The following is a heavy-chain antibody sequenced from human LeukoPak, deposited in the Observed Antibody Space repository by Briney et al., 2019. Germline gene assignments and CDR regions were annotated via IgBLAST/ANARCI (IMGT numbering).Heavy chain of an antibody. CDR3: AIGVNSGYFDY. CDR1: GGSFSGYY. Sequence: PSETLSLTCAVYGGSFSGYYWSWIRQPPGKGLDWIGEINHSGSTNYNPSLKSRVTISVDTSKNQFSLKLTSVTAADTAVYYCAIGVNSGYFDYCGQGTLVTVSS. CDR2: INHSGST. J-gene: IGHJ4*02. V-gene: IGHV4-34*01. D-gene: IGHD1-26*01.